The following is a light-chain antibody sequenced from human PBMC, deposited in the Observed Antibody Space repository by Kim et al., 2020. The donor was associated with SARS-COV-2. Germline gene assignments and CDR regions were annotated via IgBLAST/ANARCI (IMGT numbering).Light chain of an antibody. Sequence: VAVAPGKTARITCGGNNMGSKSVHWYQQKPGQAPVLVIYYDSDRPSGIPERFSGSNSGNTATLTISRVEAGDEADYYCQVWDSGVVFGGGTQLTVL. CDR2: YDS. V-gene: IGLV3-21*04. CDR3: QVWDSGVV. CDR1: NMGSKS. J-gene: IGLJ2*01.